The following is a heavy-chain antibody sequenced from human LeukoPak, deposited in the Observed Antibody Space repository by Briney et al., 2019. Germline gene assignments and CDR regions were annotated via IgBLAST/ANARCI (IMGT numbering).Heavy chain of an antibody. CDR2: IIPIFGTA. CDR1: GGTFSSYA. J-gene: IGHJ6*03. D-gene: IGHD6-6*01. CDR3: ARLEYSSSTDYYYYYMDA. Sequence: SVKVSCKASGGTFSSYAISWVRQAPGQGLEWMGGIIPIFGTANYAQKFQGRVTITTDESTSTAYMELSSLRSEDTAVYYCARLEYSSSTDYYYYYMDAWGKGTTVTVSS. V-gene: IGHV1-69*05.